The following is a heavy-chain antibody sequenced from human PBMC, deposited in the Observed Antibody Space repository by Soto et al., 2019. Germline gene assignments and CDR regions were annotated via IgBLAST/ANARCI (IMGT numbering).Heavy chain of an antibody. CDR2: IYYSGST. CDR1: GGSISSYY. CDR3: ARDRGCSSTSCSQYYYYMDV. J-gene: IGHJ6*03. V-gene: IGHV4-59*01. Sequence: SETLSLTCTVSGGSISSYYWSWIRQPPGKGLEWIGYIYYSGSTNYNPSLKSRVTISVDTSKNQFSLKLSSVTAADTAVYYCARDRGCSSTSCSQYYYYMDVWGKGTTVTVSS. D-gene: IGHD2-2*01.